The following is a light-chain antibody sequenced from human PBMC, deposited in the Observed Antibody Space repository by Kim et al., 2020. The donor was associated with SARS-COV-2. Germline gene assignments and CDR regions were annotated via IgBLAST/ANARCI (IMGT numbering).Light chain of an antibody. J-gene: IGLJ2*01. V-gene: IGLV2-11*01. CDR1: SSDVGGYNY. CDR3: CSYAGSYTFVV. CDR2: DVS. Sequence: QPALTQPRSVSGSPGQSVTISCTGTSSDVGGYNYVSWYQQHPGKAPKLMIYDVSKWPSGVPDRFSGSKSGNTASLTISGLQAEDEADYYCCSYAGSYTFVVFGGGTQLTVL.